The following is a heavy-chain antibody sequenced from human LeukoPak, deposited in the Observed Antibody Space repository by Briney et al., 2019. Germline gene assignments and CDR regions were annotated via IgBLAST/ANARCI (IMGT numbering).Heavy chain of an antibody. CDR2: IYHSGST. CDR3: ARDKYYFNISGPQTQGRDNWFDP. V-gene: IGHV4-4*02. J-gene: IGHJ5*02. CDR1: GGSIRSSNW. D-gene: IGHD3-22*01. Sequence: SETLSLTCAVSGGSIRSSNWWSWVRQPPGKGLEWIGEIYHSGSTNYNPSLKCRVTISVDKSKNQFSLRLSSVTAADTAVYFCARDKYYFNISGPQTQGRDNWFDPWGQGTLVTVSS.